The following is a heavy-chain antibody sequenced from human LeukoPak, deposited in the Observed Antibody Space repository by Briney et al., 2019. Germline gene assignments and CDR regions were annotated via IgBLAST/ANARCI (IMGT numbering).Heavy chain of an antibody. J-gene: IGHJ5*02. V-gene: IGHV4-59*11. Sequence: SETLSLTCTVSGGSISSHYWSWIRQPPGKGLEWIGYIYYSGSTNYNPSLKSRVTISVDTSKNQFSLKLSYVTAADTAVYYCARSGGRSWSITPRYNWFDPWGQGTLVTVSS. D-gene: IGHD6-13*01. CDR2: IYYSGST. CDR1: GGSISSHY. CDR3: ARSGGRSWSITPRYNWFDP.